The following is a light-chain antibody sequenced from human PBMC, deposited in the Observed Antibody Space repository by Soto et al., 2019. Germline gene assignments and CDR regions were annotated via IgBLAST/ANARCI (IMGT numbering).Light chain of an antibody. CDR3: LQTYSILRT. J-gene: IGKJ3*01. CDR2: AAS. CDR1: ENINKF. V-gene: IGKV1-39*01. Sequence: DIQMTQSPSSLSASVGDRVTITCRTSENINKFLNWYQQKPGKAPKLLISAASSLQSGGPSRFSGSGSGTDFTLTISSLQPEDFATYYCLQTYSILRTFGPGTEVNIK.